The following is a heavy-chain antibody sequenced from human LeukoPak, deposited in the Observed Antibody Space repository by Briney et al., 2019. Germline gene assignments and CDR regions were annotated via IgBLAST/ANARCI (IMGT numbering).Heavy chain of an antibody. CDR3: ARDDPLWFGEL. Sequence: GGSLRLSCVASGFTFSSYWIHWVRQAPGKGLVWVSRINSDGGSTDYADSVKGRFTISRDNAKNTVYLQMNSLRAEDTAVYYCARDDPLWFGELGGQGTLVTVSS. D-gene: IGHD3-10*01. CDR1: GFTFSSYW. V-gene: IGHV3-74*01. CDR2: INSDGGST. J-gene: IGHJ4*02.